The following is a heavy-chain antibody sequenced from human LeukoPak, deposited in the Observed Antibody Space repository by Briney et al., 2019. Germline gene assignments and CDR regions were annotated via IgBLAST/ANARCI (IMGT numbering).Heavy chain of an antibody. V-gene: IGHV3-21*05. CDR1: GFTFSSYE. D-gene: IGHD3-10*01. J-gene: IGHJ3*02. CDR3: ASPGAFDI. Sequence: GGSLRLSCAASGFTFSSYEMNWVRQAPGKGLEWVSYISSSSSYTNYADSVKGRFTISRDNAKNSLYLQMNSLRAEDTAVYYCASPGAFDIWGQGTMVTVSS. CDR2: ISSSSSYT.